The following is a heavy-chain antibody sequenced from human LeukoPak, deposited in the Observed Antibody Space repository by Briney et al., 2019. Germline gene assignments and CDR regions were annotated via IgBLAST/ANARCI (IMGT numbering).Heavy chain of an antibody. D-gene: IGHD5-24*01. Sequence: SVKVSCKASGATFSSYAISWVRQAPGQGLEWMGRIIPILGIANYAQKFQGRVTITADKSTSTAYMELSSLRSEDTAVYYCARGLVLQVERAGIDMATILDAFDIWGQGTMVTVSS. CDR2: IIPILGIA. CDR1: GATFSSYA. CDR3: ARGLVLQVERAGIDMATILDAFDI. V-gene: IGHV1-69*04. J-gene: IGHJ3*02.